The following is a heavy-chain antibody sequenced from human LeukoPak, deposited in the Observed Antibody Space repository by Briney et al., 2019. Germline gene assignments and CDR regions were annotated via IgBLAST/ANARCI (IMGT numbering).Heavy chain of an antibody. V-gene: IGHV3-74*03. CDR2: INNDGSST. J-gene: IGHJ4*02. CDR3: VSRILTSFDN. CDR1: GFTFSSYG. D-gene: IGHD2/OR15-2a*01. Sequence: GRSLRLSCAASGFTFSSYGMHWVRQAPGKGLVWVSHINNDGSSTKYADSVKGRFTISRDNAKNTLYLQMNSLRVEDTAVYYCVSRILTSFDNWGQGTLVTVSS.